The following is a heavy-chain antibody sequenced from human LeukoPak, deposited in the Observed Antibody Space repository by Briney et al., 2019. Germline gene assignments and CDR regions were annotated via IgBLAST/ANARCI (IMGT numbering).Heavy chain of an antibody. V-gene: IGHV4-34*01. CDR1: GGSFSGYY. D-gene: IGHD1-20*01. J-gene: IGHJ6*03. Sequence: ASETLSLTCAVYGGSFSGYYWSWIRQSPGKGLEWIGEINHSGSTNYNPSLKSRVTISVDTSKNQFSLKLSSVTAADTAVYYCASLTGTTDYYFYYVDVWGKGTTVTVSS. CDR2: INHSGST. CDR3: ASLTGTTDYYFYYVDV.